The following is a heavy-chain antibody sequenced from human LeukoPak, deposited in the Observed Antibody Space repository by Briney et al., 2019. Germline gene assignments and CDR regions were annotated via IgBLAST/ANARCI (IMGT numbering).Heavy chain of an antibody. V-gene: IGHV3-21*01. J-gene: IGHJ4*02. CDR2: ISSGSTYI. CDR1: GFTFSTYS. Sequence: AGGSPRLSCAASGFTFSTYSINWVRQAPGKGLEWVSSISSGSTYIYYADSVEGRFTISRDNAKNSLSLQMNSLRADDTAVYYCARGSGSGWSWGTNYFDYWGQGSLVTVSS. CDR3: ARGSGSGWSWGTNYFDY. D-gene: IGHD6-19*01.